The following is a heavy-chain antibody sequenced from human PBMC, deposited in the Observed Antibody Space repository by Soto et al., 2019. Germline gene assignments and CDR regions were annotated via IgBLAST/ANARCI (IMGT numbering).Heavy chain of an antibody. Sequence: QVQLVQSGAEVKKPGSSVKVSCEASGGTFSSYSFSWVRQAPGQGLEWMGRVIPILGMANYAQKLQGRVTITADKSTSTVYMEVSSLRSEDTAVYYCARGGAVVVPGAVDRHNWFDPWGQGTLVTVSS. CDR1: GGTFSSYS. D-gene: IGHD2-2*01. V-gene: IGHV1-69*02. CDR3: ARGGAVVVPGAVDRHNWFDP. CDR2: VIPILGMA. J-gene: IGHJ5*02.